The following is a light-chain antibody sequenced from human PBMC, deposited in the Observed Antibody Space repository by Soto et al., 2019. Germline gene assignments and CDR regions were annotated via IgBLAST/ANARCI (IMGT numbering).Light chain of an antibody. CDR1: QSISRQ. CDR2: QAS. CDR3: RQYQSYWT. V-gene: IGKV1-5*03. J-gene: IGKJ1*01. Sequence: DIQMTQSPSTLSASVGDRVSITCRASQSISRQLARYQQKPGKAPNLLIYQASNLETGPPSRFPGSGSGTEFTPTISSLQPDDLATYYCRQYQSYWTFGQGTKVDVK.